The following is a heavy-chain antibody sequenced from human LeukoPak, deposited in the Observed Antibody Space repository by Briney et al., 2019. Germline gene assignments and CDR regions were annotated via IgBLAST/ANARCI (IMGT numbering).Heavy chain of an antibody. J-gene: IGHJ6*02. CDR1: GGSISSSSYY. V-gene: IGHV4-39*01. D-gene: IGHD6-13*01. CDR2: IYYSGST. CDR3: ARHWIGTAAGPYYYYYGMDV. Sequence: SETLSLTCTVSGGSISSSSYYWGWIRQPPGKGLEWIGSIYYSGSTYYNPSLKSRVTISVDTSKNQFSLKLSSVTAADTAVYYFARHWIGTAAGPYYYYYGMDVWGQGTTVTVSS.